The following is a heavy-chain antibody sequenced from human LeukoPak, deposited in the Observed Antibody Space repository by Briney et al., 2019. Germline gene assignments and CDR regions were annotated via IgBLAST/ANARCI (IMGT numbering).Heavy chain of an antibody. Sequence: SETLSLTCTVSGYPISSGYYWGWIRQPPGKGLEWIGGIYHRGSTYYNPSLKSRVTISVDTSKNQFSLKLSSVTAADTAVYYCAGTFSPYFDYWGQGTLVTVSS. CDR3: AGTFSPYFDY. J-gene: IGHJ4*02. D-gene: IGHD3-16*01. CDR1: GYPISSGYY. V-gene: IGHV4-38-2*02. CDR2: IYHRGST.